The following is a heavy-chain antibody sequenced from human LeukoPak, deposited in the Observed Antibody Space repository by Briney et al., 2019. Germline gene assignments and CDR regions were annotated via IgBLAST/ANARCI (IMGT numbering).Heavy chain of an antibody. CDR3: ARRARTGTFDY. Sequence: ASVKVSCKASGYTFTSYDINWGRQATGQGLEWMGWMNPNSGNTGYAQKFQGSVTMTRNTSISTAYMELSSLRSEDTAVYYCARRARTGTFDYWGQGTLVTVSS. CDR1: GYTFTSYD. CDR2: MNPNSGNT. D-gene: IGHD3/OR15-3a*01. J-gene: IGHJ4*02. V-gene: IGHV1-8*01.